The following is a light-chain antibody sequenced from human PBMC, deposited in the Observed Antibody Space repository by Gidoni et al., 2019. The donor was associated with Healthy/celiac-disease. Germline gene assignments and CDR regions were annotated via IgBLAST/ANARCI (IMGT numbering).Light chain of an antibody. CDR3: QQRSNWPPGYT. J-gene: IGKJ2*01. CDR1: QSVSSY. V-gene: IGKV3-11*01. CDR2: DAS. Sequence: EIVLTQSPATLSLSPGERAPLSCRASQSVSSYLAWYQQKPGQAPRLLIYDASNRATGIPARLSGSGSGTDFTLTISSLEPEDFAVYYCQQRSNWPPGYTFGQGTKLEIK.